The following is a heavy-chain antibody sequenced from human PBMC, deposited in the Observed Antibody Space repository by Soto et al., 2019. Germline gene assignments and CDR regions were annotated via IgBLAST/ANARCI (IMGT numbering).Heavy chain of an antibody. CDR1: GFTFSSYA. CDR2: ISYDGSNK. Sequence: GSLRLSCAASGFTFSSYAIHWVRQAPGKGLEWVAVISYDGSNKYYADSVKGRFTISRDNSKNTLYLQMNSLRAEDTAVYYCARGADREDIVVVVAATLYGMDVWGQGTTVTVYS. D-gene: IGHD2-15*01. V-gene: IGHV3-30-3*01. CDR3: ARGADREDIVVVVAATLYGMDV. J-gene: IGHJ6*02.